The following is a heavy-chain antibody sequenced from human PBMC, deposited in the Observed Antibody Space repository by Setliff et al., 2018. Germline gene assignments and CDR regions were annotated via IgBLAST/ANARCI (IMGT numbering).Heavy chain of an antibody. V-gene: IGHV1-18*04. CDR1: GYTFANSI. CDR2: INAYNGNT. D-gene: IGHD2-8*01. Sequence: ASVKVSCKASGYTFANSIVSWVRQAPGQGLEWMGWINAYNGNTYIKEKFQGRVSLTTDTSTNTGYMELRNLTPDDTAVYFCERLVRYCTQRACQRTQDADLWGQGTQVTVSS. J-gene: IGHJ5*02. CDR3: ERLVRYCTQRACQRTQDADL.